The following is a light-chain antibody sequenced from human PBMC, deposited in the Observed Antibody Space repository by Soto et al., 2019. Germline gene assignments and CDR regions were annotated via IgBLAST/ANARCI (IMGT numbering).Light chain of an antibody. CDR3: QQYDDWPET. J-gene: IGKJ1*01. CDR2: DAS. CDR1: QSVSSN. V-gene: IGKV3-15*01. Sequence: EKVMTQSPATLSVSPGERATLSCRASQSVSSNLAWYQQKPGQAPRLLIYDASTRATGIPARFSGSGSGTEFTPTISSLQSEFLAVYYCQQYDDWPETFGQGSKV.